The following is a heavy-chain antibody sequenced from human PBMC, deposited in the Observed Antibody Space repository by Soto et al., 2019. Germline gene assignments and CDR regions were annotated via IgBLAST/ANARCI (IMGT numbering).Heavy chain of an antibody. CDR1: GFAFSTYK. Sequence: EEKLVESGGGLVQPGGSLRLSCTASGFAFSTYKMNWVRQAPGKGLEWVSYISSDSSTIYYADSVKGRFTISRDNAKNSLYLQMNSLRDEDTAVYYCAREIIMGLWGQGTLVTVSS. J-gene: IGHJ4*02. CDR3: AREIIMGL. D-gene: IGHD3-16*01. V-gene: IGHV3-48*02. CDR2: ISSDSSTI.